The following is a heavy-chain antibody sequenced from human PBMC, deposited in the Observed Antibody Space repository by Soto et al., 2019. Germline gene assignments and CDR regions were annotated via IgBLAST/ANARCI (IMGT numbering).Heavy chain of an antibody. CDR3: ARGYSSGWSRGGYFDY. J-gene: IGHJ4*02. CDR1: EFTFSNYA. Sequence: EVQLLESGGGLVQPGGSLRLSCTASEFTFSNYAMSWVRQAPGKGLEWVSAISASGAATYYVDSVKGRFTISRDNSKNSLYLQMNSLRAEDTAVYYCARGYSSGWSRGGYFDYWGQGTLVIVSS. V-gene: IGHV3-23*01. CDR2: ISASGAAT. D-gene: IGHD6-19*01.